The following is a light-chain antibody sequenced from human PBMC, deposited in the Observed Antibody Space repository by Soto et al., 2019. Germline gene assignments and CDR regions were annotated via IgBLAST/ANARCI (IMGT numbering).Light chain of an antibody. CDR1: QSISSY. Sequence: SLSASVGDGVTITCRASQSISSYLNWYQQKPGKAPKLLIYAASSLQSGVPSRFSGSGSGTEFTLTISSLQPDDFATYYCQQYYTYWHMFGQGTKVDIK. CDR2: AAS. V-gene: IGKV1-39*01. J-gene: IGKJ1*01. CDR3: QQYYTYWHM.